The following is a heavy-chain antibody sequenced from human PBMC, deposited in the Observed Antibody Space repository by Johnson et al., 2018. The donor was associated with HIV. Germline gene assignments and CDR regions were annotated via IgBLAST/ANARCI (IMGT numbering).Heavy chain of an antibody. V-gene: IGHV3-30*18. CDR3: AKGGYNWKFDGFDI. D-gene: IGHD1-20*01. CDR1: EFTFSSYG. Sequence: QVQLVESGGGVVQPGRSLRLSCAASEFTFSSYGMHWVRQAPGKGLEWVAVTSYDGSNKYYADSVKGRFTISRDNSKNTLYLQMNSLRAEDTAVYYCAKGGYNWKFDGFDIWGKGTMVTVSS. CDR2: TSYDGSNK. J-gene: IGHJ3*02.